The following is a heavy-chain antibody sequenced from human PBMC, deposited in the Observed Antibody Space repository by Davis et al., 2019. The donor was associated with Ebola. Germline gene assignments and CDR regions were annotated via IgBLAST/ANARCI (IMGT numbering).Heavy chain of an antibody. D-gene: IGHD4-17*01. Sequence: PGGSLRLSCAASGFTFSSYSMNWVRQAPGKGLEWVSYISSSSSTIYYADSVKGRFTISRDNAKNSLYLQMNSLRDEDTAVYYCARVGRAVTDYWYFDLWGRGTLVTVSS. CDR1: GFTFSSYS. J-gene: IGHJ2*01. CDR2: ISSSSSTI. V-gene: IGHV3-48*02. CDR3: ARVGRAVTDYWYFDL.